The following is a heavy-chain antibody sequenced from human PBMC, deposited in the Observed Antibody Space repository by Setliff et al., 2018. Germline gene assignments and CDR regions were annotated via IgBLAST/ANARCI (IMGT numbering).Heavy chain of an antibody. J-gene: IGHJ4*02. CDR1: GDSISSTYYY. CDR2: ISFGGNT. Sequence: PSETLSLTCTVSGDSISSTYYYWGWIRQPPGKGLEWIGSISFGGNTYYNPSLKSRVTISLDTSKNQFSLKLNSVTAADTAVYYFRLAHCNDTSCEEALDYWSQGTLVTVSS. CDR3: RLAHCNDTSCEEALDY. D-gene: IGHD2-2*01. V-gene: IGHV4-39*01.